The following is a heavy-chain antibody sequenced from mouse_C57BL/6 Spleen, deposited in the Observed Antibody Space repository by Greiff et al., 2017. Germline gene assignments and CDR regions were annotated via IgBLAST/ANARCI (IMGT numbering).Heavy chain of an antibody. CDR3: ARGGDVGWYFDV. CDR2: ISDGGSYT. CDR1: GFTFSSYA. J-gene: IGHJ1*03. Sequence: EVKLMESGGGLVKPGGSLKLSCAASGFTFSSYAMSWVRQTPEKRLEWVATISDGGSYTYYPDNVKGRFTLSRDNAKSNLYLQMSHLKSEDTAMYYCARGGDVGWYFDVWGTGTTVTVSS. D-gene: IGHD3-3*01. V-gene: IGHV5-4*03.